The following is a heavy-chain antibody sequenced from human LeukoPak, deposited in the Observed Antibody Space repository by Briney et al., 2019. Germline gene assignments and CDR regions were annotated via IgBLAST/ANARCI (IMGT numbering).Heavy chain of an antibody. D-gene: IGHD1-26*01. Sequence: ASVKVSCKASGGTFSSYAISWVRQAPGQGLEWMGRIIPILGIANYAQKFQGRVTITADKSTSTAYMELSSLRSEDTAMYYCARLIVGATAPFDIWGQGTMVTVSS. CDR3: ARLIVGATAPFDI. V-gene: IGHV1-69*04. CDR2: IIPILGIA. J-gene: IGHJ3*02. CDR1: GGTFSSYA.